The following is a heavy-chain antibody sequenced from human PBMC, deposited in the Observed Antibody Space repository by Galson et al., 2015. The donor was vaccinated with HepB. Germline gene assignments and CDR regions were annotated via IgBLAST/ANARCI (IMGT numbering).Heavy chain of an antibody. J-gene: IGHJ3*02. D-gene: IGHD3-10*01. CDR3: AKAFPAGITMVRGVIITADAFDI. Sequence: SLRLSCAASGFTFSSYAMSWVRQAPGKGLEWVSAISGSGGSTYYADSVKGRFTISRDNSKNTLYLQMNSLRAEDTAVYYCAKAFPAGITMVRGVIITADAFDIWGQGTMVTVSS. V-gene: IGHV3-23*01. CDR2: ISGSGGST. CDR1: GFTFSSYA.